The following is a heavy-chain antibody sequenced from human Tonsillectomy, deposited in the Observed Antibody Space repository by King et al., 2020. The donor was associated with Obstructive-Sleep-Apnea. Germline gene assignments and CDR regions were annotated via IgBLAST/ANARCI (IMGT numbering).Heavy chain of an antibody. CDR2: ISSSTSTI. Sequence: VQLVESGGGLVQPGGSLRLSCAASGITFSSYSMNWARHAPGKGLEGVSYISSSTSTIYYADSVKGRFTISRDNAKNSLYLQMNSLRAEDTAVYYCATGGPDAFDFWGRGTMVTVSS. CDR1: GITFSSYS. D-gene: IGHD3-16*01. CDR3: ATGGPDAFDF. J-gene: IGHJ3*01. V-gene: IGHV3-48*04.